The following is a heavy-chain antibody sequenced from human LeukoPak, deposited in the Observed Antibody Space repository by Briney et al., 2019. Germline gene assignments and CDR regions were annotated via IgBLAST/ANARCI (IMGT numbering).Heavy chain of an antibody. V-gene: IGHV1-8*01. CDR3: ARGQYDFWSGYAFDI. CDR2: MNPNSGNT. J-gene: IGHJ3*02. D-gene: IGHD3-3*01. Sequence: ASVKVSCKASGYTFTSYDINWVRQATGQGLEWTGWMNPNSGNTGYAQKFQGRVTMTRNTSISTAYMELSSLRSEDTAVYYCARGQYDFWSGYAFDIWGQGTMVTVSS. CDR1: GYTFTSYD.